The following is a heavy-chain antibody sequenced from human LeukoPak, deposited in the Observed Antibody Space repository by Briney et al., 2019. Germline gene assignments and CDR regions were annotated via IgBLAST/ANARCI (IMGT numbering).Heavy chain of an antibody. D-gene: IGHD1-14*01. CDR1: GFTFSSYA. CDR3: ARDFGSNPFFDY. Sequence: GGSLRLSCAASGFTFSSYAMHWVRQAPGKGLEWVAVISYDGSNKYYADSVKGRFTISRDNSKNTLYLQMNSLRAEDTAVYYCARDFGSNPFFDYWGQGTLVTVSS. V-gene: IGHV3-30-3*01. CDR2: ISYDGSNK. J-gene: IGHJ4*02.